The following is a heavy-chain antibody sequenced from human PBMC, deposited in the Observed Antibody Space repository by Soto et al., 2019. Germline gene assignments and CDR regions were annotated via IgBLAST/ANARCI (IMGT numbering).Heavy chain of an antibody. J-gene: IGHJ3*02. D-gene: IGHD3-22*01. CDR2: IYYSGST. CDR3: VRHDYYDSSGYRGDDAFDI. Sequence: SETLSLTCTVSGGSISSYYWSWIRQPPGKGLEWIGYIYYSGSTNYNPSLKSRVTISVDTSKNQFSLKLSSVTAADTAVYYFVRHDYYDSSGYRGDDAFDIWGQGTMVTVSS. V-gene: IGHV4-59*08. CDR1: GGSISSYY.